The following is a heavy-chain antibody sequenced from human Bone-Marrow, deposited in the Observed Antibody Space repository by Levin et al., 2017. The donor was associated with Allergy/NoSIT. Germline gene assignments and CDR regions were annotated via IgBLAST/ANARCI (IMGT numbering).Heavy chain of an antibody. J-gene: IGHJ4*02. CDR1: GFTFSSYW. V-gene: IGHV3-74*01. CDR3: ARGYDILTGYPPEGPCDY. D-gene: IGHD3-9*01. CDR2: INSDGSST. Sequence: SGGSLRLSCAASGFTFSSYWMHWVRQAPGKGLVWVSRINSDGSSTSYADSVKGRFTISRDNAKNTLYLQMNSLRAEDTAVYYCARGYDILTGYPPEGPCDYWGQGTLVTVSS.